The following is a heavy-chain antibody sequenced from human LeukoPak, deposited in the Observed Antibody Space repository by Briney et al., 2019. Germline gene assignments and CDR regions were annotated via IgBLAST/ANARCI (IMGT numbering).Heavy chain of an antibody. J-gene: IGHJ1*01. CDR2: IHHSGST. CDR1: GYSISSGYF. Sequence: SETLSLTCIVSGYSISSGYFRGWIRQPPGKGLEWIGNIHHSGSTYYNPSLKSRVTISVDTSKNQLSLKLSSVTAAGTAVYYCARVAAGIGFFQHWGQGTLVTVSS. V-gene: IGHV4-38-2*02. D-gene: IGHD6-13*01. CDR3: ARVAAGIGFFQH.